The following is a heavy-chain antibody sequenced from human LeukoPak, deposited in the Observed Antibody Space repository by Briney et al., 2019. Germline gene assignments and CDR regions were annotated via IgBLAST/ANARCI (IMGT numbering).Heavy chain of an antibody. V-gene: IGHV1-2*02. CDR3: AREGGGIRLRLTYYYGMDV. CDR2: INPNSGGT. Sequence: ASVKVSCKASGYTFTGYNMDWVRQAPGQGLEWMGWINPNSGGTNYAQKFQGRVTMTRDTSISTAYMELSRLRSDDTAVYYCAREGGGIRLRLTYYYGMDVWGQGTTVTVSS. D-gene: IGHD5-12*01. CDR1: GYTFTGYN. J-gene: IGHJ6*02.